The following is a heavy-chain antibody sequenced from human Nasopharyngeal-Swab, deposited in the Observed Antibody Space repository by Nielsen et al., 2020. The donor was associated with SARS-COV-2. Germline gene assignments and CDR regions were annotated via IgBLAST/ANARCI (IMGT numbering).Heavy chain of an antibody. V-gene: IGHV3-33*01. J-gene: IGHJ6*03. D-gene: IGHD6-19*01. CDR2: VWSDGRGK. CDR3: ARDTSGSGWPYYMDV. Sequence: GESLKISCAESGFSSSTSGMHWVRQAPGKGLEWVAVVWSDGRGKYYADFVKGRFTISRDSSKNTVYLQMKSLRAEDTAVYYCARDTSGSGWPYYMDVWGKGTTVTVSS. CDR1: GFSSSTSG.